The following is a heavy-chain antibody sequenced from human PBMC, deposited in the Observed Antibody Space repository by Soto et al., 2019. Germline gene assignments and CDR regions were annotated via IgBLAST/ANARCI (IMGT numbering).Heavy chain of an antibody. Sequence: GGSLRLSCAGSGFTFSRYAIHWVRQAPGKGLEWVAVISYDGSNKYYADSVKGRFTISRDNSKNTLYLQMNSLRAEDTAVYYCARDVVISAYYYYGMDVWGQGTTVTVSS. D-gene: IGHD3-10*01. CDR1: GFTFSRYA. CDR2: ISYDGSNK. CDR3: ARDVVISAYYYYGMDV. V-gene: IGHV3-30-3*01. J-gene: IGHJ6*02.